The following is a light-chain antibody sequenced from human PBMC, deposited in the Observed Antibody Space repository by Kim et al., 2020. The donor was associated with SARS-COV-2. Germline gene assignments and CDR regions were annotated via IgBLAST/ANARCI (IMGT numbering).Light chain of an antibody. J-gene: IGKJ3*01. CDR3: QKYNLVPFT. V-gene: IGKV1-27*01. CDR1: QGISNF. Sequence: DIQMTQSPSSLSASVGDRVTITCRASQGISNFLAWYQQKPGKFPKLLIYTASTLRSGVPSRFSGSGSGTDFTLTISSLQPEDVATYYCQKYNLVPFTFGPGTKVDIK. CDR2: TAS.